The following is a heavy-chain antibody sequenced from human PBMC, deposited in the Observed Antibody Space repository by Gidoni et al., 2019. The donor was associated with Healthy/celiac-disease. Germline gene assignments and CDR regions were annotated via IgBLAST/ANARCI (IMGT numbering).Heavy chain of an antibody. D-gene: IGHD6-19*01. CDR2: ISSSGSTI. V-gene: IGHV3-48*03. Sequence: EVQLVESGGGLVQPGGSLRLSCAASGFTFRSYEMNWVRQAPGKGLEWVSYISSSGSTIYYADSVKGRFTISRDNAKNSLYLQMNSLRAEDTAVYYCARGRAVQQWLISGFDYWGQGTLVTVSS. CDR1: GFTFRSYE. CDR3: ARGRAVQQWLISGFDY. J-gene: IGHJ4*02.